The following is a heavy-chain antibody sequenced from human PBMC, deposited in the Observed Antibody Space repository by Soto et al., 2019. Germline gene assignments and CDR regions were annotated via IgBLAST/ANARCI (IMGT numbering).Heavy chain of an antibody. CDR2: ITSGGSNT. V-gene: IGHV3-11*05. CDR1: GFPFSNSA. Sequence: PGGSLRLSCVVSGFPFSNSAMHWVRQAPGKGLECVSYITSGGSNTKYADSVQGRFTISRDNAKNSLYLQMNSLRAEDTAVYYCARELDGIDVWGQGTTVTVSS. CDR3: ARELDGIDV. J-gene: IGHJ6*02.